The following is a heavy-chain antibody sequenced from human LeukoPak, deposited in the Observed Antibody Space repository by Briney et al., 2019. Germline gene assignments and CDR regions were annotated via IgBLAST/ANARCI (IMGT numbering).Heavy chain of an antibody. J-gene: IGHJ3*02. Sequence: GGSLRLSCEASGFSFSTYSMNWVRQAPGKGLEWVSSISSRSSYIYYADSVKGRFTISRDNAKNSLYLQMNSLRAEDTAVYYCAKDLFGGSYPSDAFDIWGQGTMVTVSS. CDR1: GFSFSTYS. CDR2: ISSRSSYI. V-gene: IGHV3-21*01. D-gene: IGHD1-26*01. CDR3: AKDLFGGSYPSDAFDI.